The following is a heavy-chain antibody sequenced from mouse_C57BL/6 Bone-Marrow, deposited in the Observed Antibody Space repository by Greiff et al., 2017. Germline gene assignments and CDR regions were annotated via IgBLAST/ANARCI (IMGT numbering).Heavy chain of an antibody. Sequence: EVKLLESGPGMVKPSPSLSLTCTVTGYSITSGYDWHWIRHFPGNKLEWMGYLSYSGSTNYNPSLKSRTSITHDTSNNHSFLKLHSVTAEDSATYYCARGVLRGSWYFDVWGTGTTVTVSS. CDR1: GYSITSGYD. J-gene: IGHJ1*03. CDR3: ARGVLRGSWYFDV. CDR2: LSYSGST. D-gene: IGHD2-4*01. V-gene: IGHV3-1*01.